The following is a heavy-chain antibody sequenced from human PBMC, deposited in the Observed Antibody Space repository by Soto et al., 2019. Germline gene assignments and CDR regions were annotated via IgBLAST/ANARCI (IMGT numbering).Heavy chain of an antibody. CDR1: GGSFSGYY. V-gene: IGHV4-34*01. CDR2: INRSGST. D-gene: IGHD2-15*01. CDR3: ARTPVPYYFDY. Sequence: PSETLSLTCAVYGGSFSGYYWTWIRQPPGKGLEWIGEINRSGSTNCNPSLKTRLTISKDTSKNQVVLTMTNMDPVDTATYYCARTPVPYYFDYWGQGTLVTVSS. J-gene: IGHJ4*02.